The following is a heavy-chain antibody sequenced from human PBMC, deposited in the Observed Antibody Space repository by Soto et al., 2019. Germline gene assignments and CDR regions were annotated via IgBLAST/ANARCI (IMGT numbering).Heavy chain of an antibody. Sequence: SLRLSCVASEVTFASYDMDWVRQAPGKGLEWVSLITSGGGGANYADSVKGRFTISRDNSKNTLYLQMNSLRAEDTAVYYCAKSPHTVSTLLFDYWGQGTLVTVSS. CDR2: ITSGGGGA. J-gene: IGHJ4*02. CDR3: AKSPHTVSTLLFDY. V-gene: IGHV3-23*01. CDR1: EVTFASYD. D-gene: IGHD4-17*01.